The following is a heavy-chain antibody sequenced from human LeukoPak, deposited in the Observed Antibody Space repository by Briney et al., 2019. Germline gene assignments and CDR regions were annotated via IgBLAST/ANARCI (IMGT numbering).Heavy chain of an antibody. CDR3: ARGPRFRGQLTDYAFDI. Sequence: GASVKVSCKASGYTFTSYYMHWVRQAPGQGLEWMGIINPSGGSTSYAQKFQGRVTITTDESTSTAYMELSSLRSEDTAVYYCARGPRFRGQLTDYAFDIWGQGTMVTVSS. D-gene: IGHD6-6*01. CDR2: INPSGGST. CDR1: GYTFTSYY. V-gene: IGHV1-46*01. J-gene: IGHJ3*02.